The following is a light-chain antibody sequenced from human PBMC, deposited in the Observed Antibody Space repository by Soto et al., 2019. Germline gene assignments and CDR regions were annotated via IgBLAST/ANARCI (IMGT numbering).Light chain of an antibody. CDR1: QRVYSN. V-gene: IGKV3-15*01. CDR3: QQYTNWPPNT. CDR2: GAS. J-gene: IGKJ5*01. Sequence: VMTQSPDTLSVSPGESATLSCRASQRVYSNLAWYQQRPGQAPRLLIYGASTRATGVPARFSGRGSGTEFTLTISSLQSEDFAVYYCQQYTNWPPNTFGQGTRLEIK.